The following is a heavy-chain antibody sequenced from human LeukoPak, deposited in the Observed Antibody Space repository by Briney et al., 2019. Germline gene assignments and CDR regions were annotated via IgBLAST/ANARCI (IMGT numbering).Heavy chain of an antibody. CDR1: GGSFSGYY. CDR2: INHSGST. J-gene: IGHJ4*02. CDR3: ARRERSGYYRD. D-gene: IGHD3-3*01. Sequence: SETLSLTCAVYGGSFSGYYWSWICQPPGKGLEWIGEINHSGSTNYNPSLKSRVTISVDTSKNQFSLKPSSVTAADTAVYYCARRERSGYYRDWGQGTLVTVSS. V-gene: IGHV4-34*01.